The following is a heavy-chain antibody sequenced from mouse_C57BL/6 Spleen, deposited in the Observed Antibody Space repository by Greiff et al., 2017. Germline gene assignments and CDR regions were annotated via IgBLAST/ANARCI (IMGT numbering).Heavy chain of an antibody. CDR1: GFTFSDYY. Sequence: EVKLVESEGGLVQPGSSMKLSCTASGFTFSDYYMAWVRQVPEKGLEWVANINYDGSSTYYLDSLKSRFIISRDNAKNILYLQMSSLKSEDTATYYCAREGRIYYGNYYAMDYWGQGTSVTVSS. V-gene: IGHV5-16*01. J-gene: IGHJ4*01. CDR2: INYDGSST. CDR3: AREGRIYYGNYYAMDY. D-gene: IGHD2-1*01.